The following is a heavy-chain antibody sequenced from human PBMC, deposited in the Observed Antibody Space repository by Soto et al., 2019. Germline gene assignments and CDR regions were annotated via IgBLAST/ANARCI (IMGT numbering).Heavy chain of an antibody. D-gene: IGHD3-16*02. V-gene: IGHV4-34*01. J-gene: IGHJ4*02. CDR3: ARVGHYDYIWGSYRVRPSFDY. CDR1: GGSFSGYY. Sequence: SETLSLTCAVYGGSFSGYYWSWIRQPPGKGLEWIGEINHSGSTNYNPSLKSRVTISVDTSKNQFSLKLSSVTAADTAVYYCARVGHYDYIWGSYRVRPSFDYWGQGTLVTVSS. CDR2: INHSGST.